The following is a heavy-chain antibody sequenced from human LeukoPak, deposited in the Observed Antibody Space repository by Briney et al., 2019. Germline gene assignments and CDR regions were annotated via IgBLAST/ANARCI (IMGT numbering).Heavy chain of an antibody. J-gene: IGHJ3*02. CDR3: ARERNYSKSRRRELPPSDAFDI. CDR2: IYSGGST. D-gene: IGHD1-26*01. V-gene: IGHV3-53*01. Sequence: GGSLRLSCAASGFTVNSNYMSWVRQAPGKGLEWVSVIYSGGSTYYADSVKGRFTISRDNSKNTLYLQMNSLRAEDTAVYYCARERNYSKSRRRELPPSDAFDIWGQGTMVTVSS. CDR1: GFTVNSNY.